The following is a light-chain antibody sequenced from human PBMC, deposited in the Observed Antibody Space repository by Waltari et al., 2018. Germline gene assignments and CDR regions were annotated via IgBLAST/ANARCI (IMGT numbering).Light chain of an antibody. CDR1: SSNIGAGYD. J-gene: IGLJ2*01. V-gene: IGLV1-40*01. CDR2: GNS. Sequence: QSVLTQPPSVSGAPGQRVTISCTGSSSNIGAGYDVHWYQQLPGTAPKLLIYGNSNRPSGVPDRFSGSKYGTSASLAITGRQAEDEADYYCQSYDSSLSAVVFGGGTKLTVL. CDR3: QSYDSSLSAVV.